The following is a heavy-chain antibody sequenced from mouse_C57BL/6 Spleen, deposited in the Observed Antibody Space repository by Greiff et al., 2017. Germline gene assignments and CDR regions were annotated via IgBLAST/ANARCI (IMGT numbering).Heavy chain of an antibody. CDR3: ARGIYDGYLGYWDFDV. CDR2: ISSGSSTI. CDR1: GFTFSDYG. Sequence: EVQLVESGGGLVKPGGSLKLSCAASGFTFSDYGMHWVRQAPEKGLEWVAYISSGSSTIYYADTVKGRFTISRDNAKNTLFLQMTSLKSEDTAMYYCARGIYDGYLGYWDFDVWGTGTTVTVSS. J-gene: IGHJ1*03. D-gene: IGHD2-3*01. V-gene: IGHV5-17*01.